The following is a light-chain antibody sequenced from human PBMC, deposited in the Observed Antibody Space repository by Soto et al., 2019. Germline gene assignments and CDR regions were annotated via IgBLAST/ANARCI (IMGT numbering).Light chain of an antibody. V-gene: IGKV3-15*01. CDR2: GAF. CDR3: QQYYSTPRT. Sequence: EIVMTQSPATLSVSPGERATLSCRASQSVSYNLAWYQQKPGQGPRLLIYGAFTRATGIPARFSGSGSGTEFTLTISSLQSEDFAVYYCQQYYSTPRTFGQGTKVEIK. J-gene: IGKJ1*01. CDR1: QSVSYN.